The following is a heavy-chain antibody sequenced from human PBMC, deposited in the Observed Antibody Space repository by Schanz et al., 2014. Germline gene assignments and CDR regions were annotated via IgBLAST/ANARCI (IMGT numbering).Heavy chain of an antibody. Sequence: QVQLVQSGAELRKPGTSVKVSCKTSGYTFSNDDINWVRQAIGQGLEWMGIINLSGGSTNNAQKFQGRLTMTRDTSTSTAYMELSSLRSDDTAVYYCARTTFGKGKTYLGDYHYYHYMDVCGNGTTVNVSS. J-gene: IGHJ6*03. D-gene: IGHD4-17*01. CDR2: INLSGGST. CDR3: ARTTFGKGKTYLGDYHYYHYMDV. CDR1: GYTFSNDD. V-gene: IGHV1-46*01.